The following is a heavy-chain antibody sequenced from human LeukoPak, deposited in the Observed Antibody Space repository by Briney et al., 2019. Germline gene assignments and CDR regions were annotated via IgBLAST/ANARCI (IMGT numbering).Heavy chain of an antibody. CDR2: ISDSGTSL. J-gene: IGHJ4*02. D-gene: IGHD3-22*01. CDR3: ARDKADYDTGGSLFVF. V-gene: IGHV3-11*01. Sequence: GGSLRLSCAASGFAFGDYYMSWIRQAPGKGLEWISYISDSGTSLYYADSVMGRFTISRDNAKSSLYLQINSLRAEDTAVYYCARDKADYDTGGSLFVFGGQGTLVTVSS. CDR1: GFAFGDYY.